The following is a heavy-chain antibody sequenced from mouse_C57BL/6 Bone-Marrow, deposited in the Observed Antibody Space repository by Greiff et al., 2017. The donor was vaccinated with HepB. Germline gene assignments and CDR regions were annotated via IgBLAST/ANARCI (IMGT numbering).Heavy chain of an antibody. CDR1: GYAFSSSW. Sequence: QVQLQQPGAELVKPGASVKLSCKASGYAFSSSWMNWVKQRPGKGLEWIGRIYPGDGDTDYNGKFKGKATLTADKASSTAYMQLSSLTSEDSAVYFCASNPWNYFDYWGQGTTLTVSS. CDR3: ASNPWNYFDY. CDR2: IYPGDGDT. J-gene: IGHJ2*01. V-gene: IGHV1-82*01.